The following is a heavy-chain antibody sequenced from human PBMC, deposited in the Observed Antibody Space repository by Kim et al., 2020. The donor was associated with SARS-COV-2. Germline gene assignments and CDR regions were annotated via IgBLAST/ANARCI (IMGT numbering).Heavy chain of an antibody. V-gene: IGHV4-39*01. CDR3: ASSRYYYDSSGYYSGGLFDY. CDR2: IYYSGST. CDR1: GGSISSSSYY. D-gene: IGHD3-22*01. Sequence: SETLSLTCTVSGGSISSSSYYWGWIRQPPGKGLEWIGSIYYSGSTYYNPSLKSRVTISVDTSKNQFSLKLSSVTAADTAVYYCASSRYYYDSSGYYSGGLFDYWGRGTLVTVSS. J-gene: IGHJ4*02.